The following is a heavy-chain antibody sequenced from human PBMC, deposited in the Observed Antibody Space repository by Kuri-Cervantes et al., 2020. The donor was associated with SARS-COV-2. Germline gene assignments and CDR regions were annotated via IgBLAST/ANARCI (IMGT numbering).Heavy chain of an antibody. CDR3: ARDIIHCSSTSCYTGSYYYGMDV. J-gene: IGHJ6*02. V-gene: IGHV1-69*04. D-gene: IGHD2-2*02. CDR1: GGTFSSYA. CDR2: IIPILGIA. Sequence: SVKVSCKASGGTFSSYAISWVRLAPGQGLEWMGRIIPILGIANYAQKFQGRVTITADKSTSTAYMELSSLRSEDTAVYYCARDIIHCSSTSCYTGSYYYGMDVWGQGTTVTVSS.